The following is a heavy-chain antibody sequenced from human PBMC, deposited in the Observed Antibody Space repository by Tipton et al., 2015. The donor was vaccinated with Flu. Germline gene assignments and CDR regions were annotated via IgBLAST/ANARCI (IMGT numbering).Heavy chain of an antibody. CDR2: IYGGGTT. CDR3: ARDIIGDYGGD. V-gene: IGHV3-66*01. CDR1: GFTVTSSY. Sequence: SLRLSCAASGFTVTSSYMSWVRQAPGKGLEWVSVIYGGGTTDYADSVKGRFTISRDNAKNSLYLQMNSLRAEDTAVYYCARDIIGDYGGDWGQGTLVTVSS. J-gene: IGHJ4*02. D-gene: IGHD4/OR15-4a*01.